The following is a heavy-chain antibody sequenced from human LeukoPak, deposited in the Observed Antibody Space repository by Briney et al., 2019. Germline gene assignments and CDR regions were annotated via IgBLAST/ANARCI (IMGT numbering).Heavy chain of an antibody. CDR3: ARVTTYDFWSGYFDLYYFDY. CDR1: GYTFTSYA. Sequence: GASVKVSCKASGYTFTSYAMNWVRQAPGQGLEWMGWINTNTGNPTYAQGFTGRFVFSLDTSVSTAYLQISSLKAGDTAVYYCARVTTYDFWSGYFDLYYFDYWGQGTLVTVSS. CDR2: INTNTGNP. V-gene: IGHV7-4-1*02. D-gene: IGHD3-3*01. J-gene: IGHJ4*02.